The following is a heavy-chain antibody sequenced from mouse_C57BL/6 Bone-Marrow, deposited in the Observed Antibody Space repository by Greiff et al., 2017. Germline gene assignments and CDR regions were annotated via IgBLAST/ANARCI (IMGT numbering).Heavy chain of an antibody. CDR2: IHPNSGST. Sequence: VQLQQPGAELVKPGASVKLSCKASGYTFTSYWMHWVKQRPGQGLEWIGMIHPNSGSTNYNEKFKSKATLTVDKSSSTAYMQLSSLTSEDSAVYYCARRGYGSSYGAMDYWGQGTSVTVSS. CDR3: ARRGYGSSYGAMDY. J-gene: IGHJ4*01. V-gene: IGHV1-64*01. CDR1: GYTFTSYW. D-gene: IGHD1-1*01.